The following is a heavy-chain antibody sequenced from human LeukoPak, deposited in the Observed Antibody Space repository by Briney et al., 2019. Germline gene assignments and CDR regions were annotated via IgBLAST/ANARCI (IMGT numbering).Heavy chain of an antibody. V-gene: IGHV3-23*01. CDR1: GITLSNYG. J-gene: IGHJ4*02. CDR3: AKRGVVIRVILVGFHKEAYYFDS. D-gene: IGHD3-22*01. Sequence: GGSLRLSCAVSGITLSNYGMSWVRQAPGKGLEWIAGISGSAGGTSYADSVKGRFTISRDNNRNTLYLQMSSLRAEDTAVYFCAKRGVVIRVILVGFHKEAYYFDSWGQGALVTVSS. CDR2: ISGSAGGT.